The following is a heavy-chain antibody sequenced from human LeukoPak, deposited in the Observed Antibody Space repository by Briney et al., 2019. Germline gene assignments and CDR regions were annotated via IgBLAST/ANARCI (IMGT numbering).Heavy chain of an antibody. V-gene: IGHV3-7*01. J-gene: IGHJ3*02. D-gene: IGHD2-2*01. Sequence: GGSLRLSCAASGLTFSSYWMSWVRQAPGKGLGWVANMKQDGSEKYYVDSVKGRFTISRDNAKNSLYLQMNSLRAEDTAVYYCASGGGEYQLLPDAFDIWGQGTMVTVSS. CDR2: MKQDGSEK. CDR3: ASGGGEYQLLPDAFDI. CDR1: GLTFSSYW.